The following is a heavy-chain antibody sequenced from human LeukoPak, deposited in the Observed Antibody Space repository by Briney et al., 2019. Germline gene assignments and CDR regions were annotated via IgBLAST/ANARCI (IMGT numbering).Heavy chain of an antibody. V-gene: IGHV3-21*01. CDR2: ISSSSSYI. D-gene: IGHD3-3*01. CDR3: AKEITIPYYFDY. J-gene: IGHJ4*02. Sequence: GGSLRLSCAASGFTFSSYIMNWVRQAPGKGLEWVSSISSSSSYIYYAGSVKGRFTISRDNAKNSLYLQMNSLRAEDTAVYYCAKEITIPYYFDYWGQGTLVTVSS. CDR1: GFTFSSYI.